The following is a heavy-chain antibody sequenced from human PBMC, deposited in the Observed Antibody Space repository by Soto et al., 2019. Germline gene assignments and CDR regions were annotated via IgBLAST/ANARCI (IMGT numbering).Heavy chain of an antibody. J-gene: IGHJ4*02. CDR2: INHSGST. D-gene: IGHD2-2*01. V-gene: IGHV4-34*01. CDR3: ARDNPPEDIVVVPAQ. CDR1: GGSFSGYY. Sequence: PSETLSLTCAVYGGSFSGYYWSWIRQPPGKGLEWIGEINHSGSTNYNPSLKSRVTISVDTSKNQFSLKLSSVTAADTAVYYCARDNPPEDIVVVPAQWGQGTLVTVSS.